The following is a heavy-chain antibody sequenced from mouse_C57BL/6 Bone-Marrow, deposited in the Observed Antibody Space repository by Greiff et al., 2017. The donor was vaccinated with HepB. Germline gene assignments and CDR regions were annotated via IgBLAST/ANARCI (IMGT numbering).Heavy chain of an antibody. D-gene: IGHD2-3*01. CDR2: IYPRSGNT. J-gene: IGHJ3*01. V-gene: IGHV1-81*01. Sequence: QVHVKQSGAELARPGASVKLSCKASGYTFTSYGISWVKQRTGQGLEWIGEIYPRSGNTYYNEKFKGKATLTADKYSSTAYMELRSLTSEDSAVYFCARGTSDVYRFAYWGQGTLVTVSA. CDR1: GYTFTSYG. CDR3: ARGTSDVYRFAY.